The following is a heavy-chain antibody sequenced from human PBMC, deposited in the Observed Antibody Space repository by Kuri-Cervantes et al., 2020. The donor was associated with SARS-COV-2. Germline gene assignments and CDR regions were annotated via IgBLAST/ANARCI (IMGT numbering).Heavy chain of an antibody. Sequence: GGSLRLSCAASGFTFSSYGMHWVRQAPGKGLEWVAVIWYGGSNKYYADSVKGRFTISRDNSKNTLYLQTNSLRAEDTAVYYCARSAPPGIAAAGVDWYFDYWGQGTLVTVSS. D-gene: IGHD6-13*01. CDR3: ARSAPPGIAAAGVDWYFDY. J-gene: IGHJ4*02. CDR2: IWYGGSNK. V-gene: IGHV3-33*08. CDR1: GFTFSSYG.